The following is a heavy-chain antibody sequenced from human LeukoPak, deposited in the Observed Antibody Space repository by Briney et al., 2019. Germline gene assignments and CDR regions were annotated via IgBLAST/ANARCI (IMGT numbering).Heavy chain of an antibody. V-gene: IGHV1-2*02. CDR1: GYTFTGYY. CDR3: ARGSSVGNSVDY. CDR2: INPNSGGT. J-gene: IGHJ4*02. D-gene: IGHD4-23*01. Sequence: ASVKVSRKASGYTFTGYYMHWVGQVPGQGLEWMGWINPNSGGTNYAQKFQGRVTMTRDTSISTAYMELSRLRSDDTAVYYCARGSSVGNSVDYWGQGTLVTVSS.